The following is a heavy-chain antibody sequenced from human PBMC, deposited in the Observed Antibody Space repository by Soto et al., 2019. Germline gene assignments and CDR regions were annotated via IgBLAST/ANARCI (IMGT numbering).Heavy chain of an antibody. Sequence: QVQLVESGGGLVKPGGSLRLSCAASGFTFSDYYMSWIRQAPGKGLEWVSYISSSGSTIYYADSVKGRFTISRDNAKNSLYLQMNSLRAEDMAVYYCARALNYDFWSGFLNWFDPWGQGTLVTVSS. D-gene: IGHD3-3*01. CDR2: ISSSGSTI. CDR3: ARALNYDFWSGFLNWFDP. V-gene: IGHV3-11*01. J-gene: IGHJ5*02. CDR1: GFTFSDYY.